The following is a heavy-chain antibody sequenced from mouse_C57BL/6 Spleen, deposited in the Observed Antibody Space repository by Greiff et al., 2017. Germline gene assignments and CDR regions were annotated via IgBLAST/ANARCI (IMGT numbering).Heavy chain of an antibody. Sequence: VQLQQSDAELVKPGASVKISCKASGYTFTDHSIHWLKQRPEQGLEWIGYIYPRDGSTKYNERFKGKATLTVDQSSSTAYMQLNSLTSEDSAFYCWARAGDYDGVFAYWGQGTLVTVSA. V-gene: IGHV1-78*01. CDR1: GYTFTDHS. CDR2: IYPRDGST. D-gene: IGHD2-4*01. J-gene: IGHJ3*01. CDR3: ARAGDYDGVFAY.